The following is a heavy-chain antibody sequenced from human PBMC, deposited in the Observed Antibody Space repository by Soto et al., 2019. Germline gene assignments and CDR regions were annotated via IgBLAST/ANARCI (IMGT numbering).Heavy chain of an antibody. J-gene: IGHJ4*02. Sequence: PSETLSLTCAASGGSISSGGYSWSWIRQPPGKGLEWIGYIYHSGSTYYNPSLKSRVTISVDRSKNQFSLNLSSVTAAGTAVYYCARGMTTVTTYDYWGQGTLVTVSS. D-gene: IGHD4-4*01. CDR1: GGSISSGGYS. CDR3: ARGMTTVTTYDY. V-gene: IGHV4-30-2*01. CDR2: IYHSGST.